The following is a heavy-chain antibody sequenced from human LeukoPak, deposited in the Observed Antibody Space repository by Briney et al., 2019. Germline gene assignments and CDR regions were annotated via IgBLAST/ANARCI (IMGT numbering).Heavy chain of an antibody. V-gene: IGHV4-30-4*01. CDR1: GGSISSGDYY. CDR2: MYYSGST. D-gene: IGHD5/OR15-5a*01. J-gene: IGHJ3*02. Sequence: SQTLSLTCTVSGGSISSGDYYWSWIRQPPGKGLEWIAYMYYSGSTYYNPSLKSRVTMSADTSKNQLSLKLSSVTAADTAVYYCARNSVASKDAFGIWGQGTMVTVSS. CDR3: ARNSVASKDAFGI.